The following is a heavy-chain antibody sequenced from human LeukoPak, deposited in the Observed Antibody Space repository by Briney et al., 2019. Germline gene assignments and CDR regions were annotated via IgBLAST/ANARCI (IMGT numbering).Heavy chain of an antibody. D-gene: IGHD2-15*01. CDR2: ISSSSSYI. V-gene: IGHV3-21*04. Sequence: GGSLRLSCAASGFTFSSYSMNWVRQAPGKGLEWVSSISSSSSYIYYADSVKGRFTISRDNAKNSLYLQMNSLRAEDTALYYCARGFGGGGTYYYYMDVWGKGTTVTVSS. CDR1: GFTFSSYS. CDR3: ARGFGGGGTYYYYMDV. J-gene: IGHJ6*03.